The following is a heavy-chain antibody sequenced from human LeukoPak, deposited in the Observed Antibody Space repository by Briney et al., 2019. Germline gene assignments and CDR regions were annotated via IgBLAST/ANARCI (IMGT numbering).Heavy chain of an antibody. CDR3: AKTLGYCSSTSCYFDY. V-gene: IGHV3-21*01. CDR2: ISSSSSYI. D-gene: IGHD2-2*01. J-gene: IGHJ4*02. CDR1: GFTFSSYS. Sequence: GGSLRLSCAASGFTFSSYSMNWVRQAPGKGLEWVSSISSSSSYIYYADSVKGRFTISRDNAKNSLYLRMNSLRAEDTAVYYCAKTLGYCSSTSCYFDYWGQGTLVTVSS.